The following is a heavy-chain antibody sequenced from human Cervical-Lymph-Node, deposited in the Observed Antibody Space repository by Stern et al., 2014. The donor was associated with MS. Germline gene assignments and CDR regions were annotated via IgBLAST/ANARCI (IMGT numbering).Heavy chain of an antibody. CDR1: GGTFSSYA. Sequence: QMQLVQSGAEVKKPGYSVKVSCKASGGTFSSYAISWVRQAPGQGLEWLGGIIPIFGTATYAPQFKGRVTIAADESTSTAYMELSSLRAEDTAVYYCARGELKEGLVRGMDVWGQGTTVTVSS. J-gene: IGHJ6*02. CDR3: ARGELKEGLVRGMDV. CDR2: IIPIFGTA. D-gene: IGHD1-26*01. V-gene: IGHV1-69*01.